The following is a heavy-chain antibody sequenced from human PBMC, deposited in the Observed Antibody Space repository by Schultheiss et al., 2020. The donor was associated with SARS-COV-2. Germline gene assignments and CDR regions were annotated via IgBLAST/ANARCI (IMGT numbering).Heavy chain of an antibody. D-gene: IGHD3-3*01. CDR3: AKDLLYYDFWSGYYREDAFDI. J-gene: IGHJ3*02. Sequence: GGSLRLSCAASGFTFSNAWMSWVRQAPGKGLEWVAVIWYDGSNKYYADSMKGRFTISRDNSKNTLYLQMNSLRAEDTAVYYCAKDLLYYDFWSGYYREDAFDIWGQGTMVTVSS. CDR2: IWYDGSNK. CDR1: GFTFSNAW. V-gene: IGHV3-30*02.